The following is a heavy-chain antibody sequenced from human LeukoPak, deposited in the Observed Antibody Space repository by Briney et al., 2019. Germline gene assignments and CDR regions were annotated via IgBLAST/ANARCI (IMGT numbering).Heavy chain of an antibody. J-gene: IGHJ4*02. CDR3: ARNSSVDTAMARGYFDY. CDR1: GYSISSGYY. D-gene: IGHD5-18*01. CDR2: IYHSGST. V-gene: IGHV4-38-2*01. Sequence: SETLSLTCAVSGYSISSGYYWGWIRQPPGKGLEWIGSIYHSGSTYYNPSLKSRVTISVDTSKNQLSLKLSSVTAADTAVYYCARNSSVDTAMARGYFDYWGQGTLVTVSS.